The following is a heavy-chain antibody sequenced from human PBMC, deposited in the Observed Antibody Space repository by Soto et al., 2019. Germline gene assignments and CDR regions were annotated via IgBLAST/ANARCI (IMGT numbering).Heavy chain of an antibody. V-gene: IGHV3-48*01. D-gene: IGHD4-4*01. CDR1: GFTFSSYS. J-gene: IGHJ4*02. Sequence: EVQLVESGGGLVQPGGSLRLSCAASGFTFSSYSMNWVRQAPGKGLEWVSYISSSSSTIYYADSVKGRFTISRDNAKNSLYLQMNSLRAEDTAVYYCARATVAGDYWGQGTLVTVSS. CDR2: ISSSSSTI. CDR3: ARATVAGDY.